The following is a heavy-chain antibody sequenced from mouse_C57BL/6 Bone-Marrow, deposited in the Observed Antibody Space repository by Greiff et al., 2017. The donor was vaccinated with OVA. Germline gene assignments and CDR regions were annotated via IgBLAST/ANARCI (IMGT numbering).Heavy chain of an antibody. CDR3: ASRYYGSSWFAY. J-gene: IGHJ3*01. D-gene: IGHD1-1*01. CDR1: GYTFTSYG. V-gene: IGHV1-81*01. CDR2: IYPRSGNT. Sequence: QVQLQQSGAELARPGASVKLSCKASGYTFTSYGISWVKQRTGQGLEWIGEIYPRSGNTYYNEKFKGKATLTADKSSSTAYMELRSLTSEDSAVYFCASRYYGSSWFAYWGQGTLVTVSA.